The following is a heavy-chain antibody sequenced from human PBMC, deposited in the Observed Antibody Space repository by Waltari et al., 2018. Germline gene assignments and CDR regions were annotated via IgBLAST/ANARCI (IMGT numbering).Heavy chain of an antibody. D-gene: IGHD1-26*01. CDR1: GYSISSGYY. CDR3: ATTPAGGVAFDI. V-gene: IGHV4-38-2*01. J-gene: IGHJ3*02. Sequence: QVQLQESGPGLVKPSETLSLTCAVSGYSISSGYYWGWIRQPPGKGLEWIGSIYHSGSTSYNPSLKSRVTISVDTSKNQFSLKLSSVTAADTAVYYCATTPAGGVAFDIWGQGTKGHRLF. CDR2: IYHSGST.